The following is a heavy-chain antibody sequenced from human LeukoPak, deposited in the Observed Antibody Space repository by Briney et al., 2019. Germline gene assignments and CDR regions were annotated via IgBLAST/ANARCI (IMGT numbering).Heavy chain of an antibody. Sequence: GGSLRLSCAASGFTFSTYALTWVRQPPGKGLEWVSAISGSGDSTYYADSVKGRFTISRDNSKNTLYLQMNSLRAEDTAVYYCAKGFWNDRFDYWGQGTLVTVSS. V-gene: IGHV3-23*01. J-gene: IGHJ4*02. CDR1: GFTFSTYA. D-gene: IGHD1-1*01. CDR3: AKGFWNDRFDY. CDR2: ISGSGDST.